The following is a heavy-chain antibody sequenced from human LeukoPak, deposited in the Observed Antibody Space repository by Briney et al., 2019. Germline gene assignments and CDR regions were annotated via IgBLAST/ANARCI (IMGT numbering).Heavy chain of an antibody. CDR2: IMPLFGTA. CDR3: ARDVHGDYGSGWFDP. J-gene: IGHJ5*02. CDR1: GYTFTSYY. V-gene: IGHV1-69*05. Sequence: ASVKVSCKASGYTFTSYYINWVRQAPGQGLEWLGGIMPLFGTAGYAQKFQGRITITKDETTRTVYLELTSLTSDDTAVYYCARDVHGDYGSGWFDPWGQGTLVSVSS. D-gene: IGHD4-17*01.